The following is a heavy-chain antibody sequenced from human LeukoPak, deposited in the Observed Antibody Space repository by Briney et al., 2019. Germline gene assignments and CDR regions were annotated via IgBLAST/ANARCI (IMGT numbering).Heavy chain of an antibody. CDR1: GFTFSSYG. CDR2: IRHDGSNK. D-gene: IGHD5-24*01. CDR3: ARMRDGYTR. Sequence: PGGSLRLSCAASGFTFSSYGMHWVRQAPGKGLEWVTFIRHDGSNKYYADSVKGRFTVSRDNSKNTLYLEMNGLRLDDTATYYCARMRDGYTRWGQGTLVTVSA. V-gene: IGHV3-30*02. J-gene: IGHJ1*01.